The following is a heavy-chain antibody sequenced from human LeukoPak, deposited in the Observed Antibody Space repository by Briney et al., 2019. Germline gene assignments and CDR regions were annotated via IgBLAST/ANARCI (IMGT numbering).Heavy chain of an antibody. CDR1: GFTFTTYW. J-gene: IGHJ4*02. CDR3: SNGIYDKSY. V-gene: IGHV3-7*01. CDR2: IKQGGSET. Sequence: GGSLRLSCTASGFTFTTYWMAWVRQAPGKGLEWVANIKQGGSETYYAESVRGRFTSSRDKAKISLYLQMNSLRAEDTAVYFCSNGIYDKSYWGQGALVIVSS. D-gene: IGHD2/OR15-2a*01.